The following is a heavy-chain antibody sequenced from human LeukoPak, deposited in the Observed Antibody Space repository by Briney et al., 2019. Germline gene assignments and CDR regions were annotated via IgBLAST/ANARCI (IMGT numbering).Heavy chain of an antibody. V-gene: IGHV4-59*12. CDR2: IYYSGST. J-gene: IGHJ4*02. D-gene: IGHD6-13*01. CDR1: GGSISSYY. Sequence: SETLSLTCTVSGGSISSYYWSWIRQPPGKGLEWIGYIYYSGSTNYNPSLKSRVTISVDKSKNQFSLKLSSVTAADTAVYYCARKPPKIKQQLVLGNGDYWGQGTLVTVSS. CDR3: ARKPPKIKQQLVLGNGDY.